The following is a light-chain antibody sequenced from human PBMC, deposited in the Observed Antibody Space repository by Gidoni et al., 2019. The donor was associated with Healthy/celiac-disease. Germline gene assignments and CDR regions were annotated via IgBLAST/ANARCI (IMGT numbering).Light chain of an antibody. CDR1: QSISSY. Sequence: DIQMTHSPSSLSASVGDRVTITCRASQSISSYLNWYQQKPGKAPKLLIYAASSLQSGVPSRFSGSGSGTDFTLTISSLQPEDFATYYCQQSYSPAPLTFGQGTKVEIK. CDR2: AAS. J-gene: IGKJ1*01. CDR3: QQSYSPAPLT. V-gene: IGKV1-39*01.